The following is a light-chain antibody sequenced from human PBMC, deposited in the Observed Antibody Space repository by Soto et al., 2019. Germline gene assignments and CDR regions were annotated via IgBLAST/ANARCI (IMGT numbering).Light chain of an antibody. CDR2: DAS. V-gene: IGKV3D-15*01. CDR1: QSVSSY. J-gene: IGKJ1*01. Sequence: EIVMTQSPATLSVSPGERATLSCRASQSVSSYLAWYQQKPGQAPRLLIYDASNRATGIPARFSGRGSGTEFTLTISSLQPDDFATYYCQQYNTYLWTFGQGTKVDIK. CDR3: QQYNTYLWT.